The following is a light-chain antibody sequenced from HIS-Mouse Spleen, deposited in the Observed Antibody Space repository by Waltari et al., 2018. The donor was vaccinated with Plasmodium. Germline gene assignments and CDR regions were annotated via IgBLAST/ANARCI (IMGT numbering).Light chain of an antibody. Sequence: EIVMTQSPATLSVSPGERATLSRRASQSVSSNLAWYQQKPGQAPRLLIYGASTRATVIPARFSGSGSGTEFNLTISSLQSEDFAVYYCQQYNNWPAWTFGQGTKVEIK. CDR3: QQYNNWPAWT. CDR2: GAS. CDR1: QSVSSN. V-gene: IGKV3-15*01. J-gene: IGKJ1*01.